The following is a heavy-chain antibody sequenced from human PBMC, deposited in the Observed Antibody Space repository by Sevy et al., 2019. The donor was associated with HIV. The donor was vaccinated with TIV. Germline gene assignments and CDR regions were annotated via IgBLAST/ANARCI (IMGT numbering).Heavy chain of an antibody. Sequence: GGSLRLSCAASGFTFSSYGMHWVRQAPGKGLEWVAVIWYDGSNKYYADSVKGRFTISRDNSKNTLYLQMNSLRAEDTAVYYCAREGPHYGSGSYCGYWGQGTLVTVSS. CDR3: AREGPHYGSGSYCGY. CDR2: IWYDGSNK. D-gene: IGHD3-10*01. J-gene: IGHJ4*02. CDR1: GFTFSSYG. V-gene: IGHV3-33*01.